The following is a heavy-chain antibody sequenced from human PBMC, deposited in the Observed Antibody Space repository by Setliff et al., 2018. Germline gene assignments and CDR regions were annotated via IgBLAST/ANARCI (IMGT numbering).Heavy chain of an antibody. Sequence: PSETLSLTCAVSDFSVSSVYYWGWIRQPPGKGLEWIGGIYYTGSTYYNPSLKSRVTISADKSKNQFSLKLSSVTAADTAVYYCATPRSHLFGSGSYYDYWGQGTLVTVSS. CDR1: DFSVSSVYY. J-gene: IGHJ4*01. V-gene: IGHV4-38-2*01. CDR2: IYYTGST. CDR3: ATPRSHLFGSGSYYDY. D-gene: IGHD3-10*01.